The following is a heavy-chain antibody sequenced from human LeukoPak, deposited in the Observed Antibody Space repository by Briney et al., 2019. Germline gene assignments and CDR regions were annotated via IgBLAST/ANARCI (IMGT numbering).Heavy chain of an antibody. CDR3: AKDQVKHPRLLIGVVKGLDD. V-gene: IGHV3-74*01. Sequence: GGSLRLSCVASGFTFSSYWMHWVRQDPRKGLVWVSRISGDGRNINYADSVRGRFTISRDNAKNTLYLQMNSLRAEDTAVYYCAKDQVKHPRLLIGVVKGLDDWGQGTLVTVSS. D-gene: IGHD3-22*01. J-gene: IGHJ4*02. CDR1: GFTFSSYW. CDR2: ISGDGRNI.